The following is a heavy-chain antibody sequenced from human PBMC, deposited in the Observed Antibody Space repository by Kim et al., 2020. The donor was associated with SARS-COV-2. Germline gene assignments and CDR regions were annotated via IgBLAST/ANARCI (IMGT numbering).Heavy chain of an antibody. V-gene: IGHV3-9*01. D-gene: IGHD6-13*01. CDR1: GFTFDDYA. Sequence: GGSLRLSCAASGFTFDDYAMHWVRQAPGKGLEWVSGISWNSGSIGYADSVKGRFTISRDNAKNSLYLQMNSLRAEDTALYYCAKDTDSSRNFLFDYWGQGTLVTVSS. CDR3: AKDTDSSRNFLFDY. CDR2: ISWNSGSI. J-gene: IGHJ4*02.